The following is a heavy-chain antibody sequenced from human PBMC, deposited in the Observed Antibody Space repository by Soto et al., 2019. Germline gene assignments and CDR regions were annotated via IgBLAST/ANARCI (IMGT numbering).Heavy chain of an antibody. J-gene: IGHJ4*02. CDR3: ARVELRYFDWLGHIDY. Sequence: GGSLRLSCAASGFTFSSYAMHWVRQAPGKGLEWVAVISYDGSNKYYADSVKGRFTISRDNSKNTLYLQMNSLRAEDTAVYYCARVELRYFDWLGHIDYWGQGTLVTVSS. V-gene: IGHV3-30-3*01. D-gene: IGHD3-9*01. CDR1: GFTFSSYA. CDR2: ISYDGSNK.